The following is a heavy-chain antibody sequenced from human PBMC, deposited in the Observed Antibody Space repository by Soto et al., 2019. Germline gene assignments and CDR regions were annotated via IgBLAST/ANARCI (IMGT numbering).Heavy chain of an antibody. Sequence: EVQLLESGGGLVQPGGSLRLSCAASGFTFSSYAMSWVRQAPGKGLEWVSAISGSGGSTYYADSVKGRFTISRDNSKNPLYVQLNSLRGEDTAVYYCARCYYDFWSGPLEGNSAAYGGQGSLVTVSS. V-gene: IGHV3-23*01. CDR3: ARCYYDFWSGPLEGNSAAY. CDR2: ISGSGGST. J-gene: IGHJ4*02. CDR1: GFTFSSYA. D-gene: IGHD3-3*01.